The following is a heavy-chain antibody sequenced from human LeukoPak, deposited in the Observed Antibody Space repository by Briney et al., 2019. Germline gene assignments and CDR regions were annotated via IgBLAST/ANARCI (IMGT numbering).Heavy chain of an antibody. D-gene: IGHD4-17*01. CDR3: ARERGDYGSYYFDY. V-gene: IGHV4-30-4*02. J-gene: IGHJ4*02. Sequence: SETLSLTCTVSSGSISSGDYYWSWIRQPPGKGLEWIGYISSSGTTYYNPSLRSRITISVDSSKNQFSLKLSSVTAADTAVYYCARERGDYGSYYFDYWGQGTLVTVSS. CDR1: SGSISSGDYY. CDR2: ISSSGTT.